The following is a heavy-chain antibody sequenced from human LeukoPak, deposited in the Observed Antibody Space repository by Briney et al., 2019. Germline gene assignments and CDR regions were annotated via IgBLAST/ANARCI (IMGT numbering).Heavy chain of an antibody. CDR1: GFTLSSYS. J-gene: IGHJ4*02. Sequence: SGGSLRLSCAASGFTLSSYSMIWVRQAPGKGLEWVSYISSSSSTIYYADSVKGRFTISRDNAKNSLYLQMNSLRAEDTAVYYCARDRVPWSYYFDYWGQGTLVTVSS. D-gene: IGHD3-3*01. CDR2: ISSSSSTI. CDR3: ARDRVPWSYYFDY. V-gene: IGHV3-48*01.